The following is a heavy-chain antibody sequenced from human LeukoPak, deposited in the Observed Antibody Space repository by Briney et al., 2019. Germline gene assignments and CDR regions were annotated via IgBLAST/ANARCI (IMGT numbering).Heavy chain of an antibody. CDR3: AREDSRVVRGVIIKWFDP. V-gene: IGHV1-69*06. CDR2: IIPIFGTA. J-gene: IGHJ5*02. Sequence: WASVKVSCKASGGTFSSYAISWVRQAPGQGLEWMGGIIPIFGTANYAQKFQGRVTITADKSTSTAYMELRSLRSDDTAVYYCAREDSRVVRGVIIKWFDPWGQGTLVTVSS. D-gene: IGHD3-10*01. CDR1: GGTFSSYA.